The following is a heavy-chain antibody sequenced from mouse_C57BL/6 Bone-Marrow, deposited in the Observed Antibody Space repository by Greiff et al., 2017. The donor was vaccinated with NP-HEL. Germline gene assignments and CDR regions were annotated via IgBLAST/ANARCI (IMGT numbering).Heavy chain of an antibody. J-gene: IGHJ3*01. V-gene: IGHV1-81*01. CDR1: GYTFTSYG. CDR2: IYPRSGNT. CDR3: AREGDGNYPLAY. D-gene: IGHD2-1*01. Sequence: QVQLQQSGAELARPGASVKLSCKASGYTFTSYGISWVKQRTGQGLEWIGEIYPRSGNTYYNEKFKGKATLTADKSSSTAYMELRSLTSEDSAVYFCAREGDGNYPLAYWGKGTLVTVSA.